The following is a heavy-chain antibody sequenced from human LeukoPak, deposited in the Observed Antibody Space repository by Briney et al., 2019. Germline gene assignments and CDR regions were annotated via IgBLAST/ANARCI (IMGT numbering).Heavy chain of an antibody. CDR3: ARDRSSGWSGHFDY. CDR2: ISPLLGIA. Sequence: SVKVSCKASGGTFSSYAISWVRQAPGQGLEWLGRISPLLGIANYAQKFQGRVTITADKSTSTAYMELSSPRSEDTAVYYCARDRSSGWSGHFDYWGQGTLVTVSS. V-gene: IGHV1-69*04. CDR1: GGTFSSYA. D-gene: IGHD6-19*01. J-gene: IGHJ4*02.